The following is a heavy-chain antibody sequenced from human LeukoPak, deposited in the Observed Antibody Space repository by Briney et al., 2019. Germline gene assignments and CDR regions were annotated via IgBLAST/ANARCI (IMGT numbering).Heavy chain of an antibody. CDR1: GCTFTSYY. CDR3: ARVSRKSSIAARYYFDY. V-gene: IGHV1-46*01. Sequence: ASVKVSCKASGCTFTSYYMHWVRQAPGQGLEWMGIINPSGGSTSYAQKFQGRVTMTRDTSTSTVYMELSSLRSEDTAVYYCARVSRKSSIAARYYFDYWGQGTLVTVSS. J-gene: IGHJ4*02. CDR2: INPSGGST. D-gene: IGHD6-6*01.